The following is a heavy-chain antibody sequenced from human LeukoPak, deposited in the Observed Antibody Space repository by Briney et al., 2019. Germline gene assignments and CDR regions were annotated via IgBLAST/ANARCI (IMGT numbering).Heavy chain of an antibody. CDR3: ASHPGNTVVNIDY. D-gene: IGHD4-23*01. Sequence: GGSLRLSCAASGFTFSSYAMSWVRQAPGKGLEWVSVISGSGGSTYYADSVKGRFTISRDNSKNTLYLQMNSLRAEDTAVYYCASHPGNTVVNIDYWGQGALVTVSS. V-gene: IGHV3-23*01. CDR1: GFTFSSYA. CDR2: ISGSGGST. J-gene: IGHJ4*02.